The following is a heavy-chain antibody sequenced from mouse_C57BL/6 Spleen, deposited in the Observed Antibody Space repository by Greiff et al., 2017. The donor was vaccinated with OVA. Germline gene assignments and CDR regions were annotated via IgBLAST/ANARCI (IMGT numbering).Heavy chain of an antibody. CDR2: IHPNSGST. CDR1: GYTFTSYW. J-gene: IGHJ3*01. V-gene: IGHV1-64*01. CDR3: ARGGYDDGAWFAY. D-gene: IGHD2-2*01. Sequence: QVHVKQPGAELVKPGASVKLSCKASGYTFTSYWMHWVKQRPGQGLEWIGMIHPNSGSTNYNEKFKSKATLTVDKSSSTAYMQLSSLTSEDSAVYYCARGGYDDGAWFAYWGQGTLVTVSA.